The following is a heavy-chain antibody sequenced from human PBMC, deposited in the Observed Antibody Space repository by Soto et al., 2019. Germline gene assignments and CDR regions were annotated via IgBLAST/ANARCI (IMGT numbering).Heavy chain of an antibody. V-gene: IGHV1-18*01. CDR2: LSAYNGNT. J-gene: IGHJ4*02. CDR3: ARDRPPVDY. CDR1: GYTFSSYF. Sequence: QVQLVQSGAEVKKPGASVKVSCKASGYTFSSYFISWVRQAPGQGLEWMGWLSAYNGNTNYAQNLQGRVTMTTDTSTSTADMELRSLRSDDTAVYYCARDRPPVDYWGQGTLVTLSS.